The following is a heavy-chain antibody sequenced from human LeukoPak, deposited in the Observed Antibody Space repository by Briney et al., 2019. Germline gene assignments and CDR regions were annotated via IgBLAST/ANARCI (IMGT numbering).Heavy chain of an antibody. CDR2: IYYSGST. CDR1: GGSISSSSYY. CDR3: ARRGRYSYGRKYYFDY. D-gene: IGHD5-18*01. J-gene: IGHJ4*02. V-gene: IGHV4-39*07. Sequence: SETLSLTCTVSGGSISSSSYYWGWSRQPPGKGREWIENIYYSGSTYCNPSLKSRVTISVDTSKNQFSLKLSSVTAADTAVYYCARRGRYSYGRKYYFDYWGQGTLVTVSS.